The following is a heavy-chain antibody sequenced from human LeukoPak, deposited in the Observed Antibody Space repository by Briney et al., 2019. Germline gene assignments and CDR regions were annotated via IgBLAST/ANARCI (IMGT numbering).Heavy chain of an antibody. V-gene: IGHV1-2*02. CDR2: INLNSGGT. Sequence: ASVTVSFKGSVYTFTGYYMHWVRQAPGQGLAWVGFINLNSGGTNYAQKFQDRVTMTRDTSTSTGYIELSRLRSHDTGLYYCAREATHDYGDAYFDYWGQGTLVTVSS. D-gene: IGHD4-17*01. CDR1: VYTFTGYY. CDR3: AREATHDYGDAYFDY. J-gene: IGHJ4*02.